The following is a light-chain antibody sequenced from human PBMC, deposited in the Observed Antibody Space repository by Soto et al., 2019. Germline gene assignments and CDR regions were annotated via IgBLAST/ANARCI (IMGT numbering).Light chain of an antibody. CDR3: QHYNSYSEA. CDR1: QSIGKQ. J-gene: IGKJ1*01. Sequence: DIQMTQSPSTLSASVGDRVTITCRASQSIGKQLAWYQQKPGKAPNLLIYDASSVESGVPSRFSGTGSGTEFTLTISSLQPDDFATYYCQHYNSYSEAFGQGTKVDIK. CDR2: DAS. V-gene: IGKV1-5*01.